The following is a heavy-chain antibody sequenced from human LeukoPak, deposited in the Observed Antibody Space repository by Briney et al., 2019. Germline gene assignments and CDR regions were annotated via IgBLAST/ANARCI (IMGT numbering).Heavy chain of an antibody. V-gene: IGHV1-69*05. J-gene: IGHJ1*01. CDR3: ARSDYYDSQPEGESLQQ. CDR2: IIPIFGTA. Sequence: SVKVSCKDSGGTFSSYAISWVRQAPGQGLDWMGRIIPIFGTANYEQKFQGRVTITTDESTSTAYMELSSLRSEDTAVYYCARSDYYDSQPEGESLQQWGQGTLVTVSS. CDR1: GGTFSSYA. D-gene: IGHD3-22*01.